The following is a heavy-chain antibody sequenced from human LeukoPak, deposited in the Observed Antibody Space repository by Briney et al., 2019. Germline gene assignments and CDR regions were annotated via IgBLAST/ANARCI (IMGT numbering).Heavy chain of an antibody. CDR1: GGSFSGYY. Sequence: SETLSLTCAVYGGSFSGYYWSWIRQPPGKGLEWIGEINHSGSTNYNPSLKSRVTISVDTSKNQFSLKLSSVTAADTAVYYCAGGYYYDSSGYFDYWGQGTLVTVSS. J-gene: IGHJ4*02. CDR3: AGGYYYDSSGYFDY. D-gene: IGHD3-22*01. CDR2: INHSGST. V-gene: IGHV4-34*01.